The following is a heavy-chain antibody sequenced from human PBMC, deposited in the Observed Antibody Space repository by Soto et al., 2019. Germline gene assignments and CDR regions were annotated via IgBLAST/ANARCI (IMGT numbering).Heavy chain of an antibody. J-gene: IGHJ6*02. Sequence: GGSLRLSCSASGFTFSSYWMSWVRQAPGKGLEWVANIKQDGSEKYYVDSVKGRFTISRDNAKNSLYLQMNSLRAEDTAVYYCARDPSIVLVPAATYYYYYYGMDVWGQGTTVTVSS. CDR2: IKQDGSEK. V-gene: IGHV3-7*03. CDR1: GFTFSSYW. CDR3: ARDPSIVLVPAATYYYYYYGMDV. D-gene: IGHD2-2*01.